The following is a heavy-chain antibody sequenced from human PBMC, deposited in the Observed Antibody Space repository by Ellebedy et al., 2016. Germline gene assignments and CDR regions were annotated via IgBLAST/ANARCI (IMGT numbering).Heavy chain of an antibody. J-gene: IGHJ6*03. CDR1: DFTFSDYY. D-gene: IGHD1-26*01. CDR3: ARGDTTVYYFYMDV. V-gene: IGHV3-11*01. CDR2: ISGSGGAK. Sequence: GESLKISXDASDFTFSDYYMSWIRQAPGKGLEWVSSISGSGGAKYYADSVKGRFTISRDNARNSLFLQMNSLRAEDTAVYYCARGDTTVYYFYMDVWGKGTTVTVSS.